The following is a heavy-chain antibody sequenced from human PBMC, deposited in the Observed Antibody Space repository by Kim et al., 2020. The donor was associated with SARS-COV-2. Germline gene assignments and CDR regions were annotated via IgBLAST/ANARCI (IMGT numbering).Heavy chain of an antibody. V-gene: IGHV3-74*01. Sequence: ADSVKGRFTISTDKDKNTMYLQMNSLRAEETSVYYCARGESYSYNGFDPWGQGTLVTASS. D-gene: IGHD3-16*01. CDR3: ARGESYSYNGFDP. J-gene: IGHJ5*02.